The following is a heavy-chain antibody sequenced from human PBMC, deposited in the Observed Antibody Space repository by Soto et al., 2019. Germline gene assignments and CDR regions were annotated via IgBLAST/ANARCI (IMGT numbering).Heavy chain of an antibody. D-gene: IGHD5-12*01. CDR2: IIPIFGTA. CDR3: ARGNHRWLQLWYFDL. J-gene: IGHJ2*01. V-gene: IGHV1-69*12. Sequence: QVQLVQSGAEVKKPGSSVTVSCKASGGTFSSYTISWVRQAPGHGLEWMGGIIPIFGTANYAQKFQGSVTITADESTSTAYMELSSLRSEDTAVYYCARGNHRWLQLWYFDLWGRGTLVTVSS. CDR1: GGTFSSYT.